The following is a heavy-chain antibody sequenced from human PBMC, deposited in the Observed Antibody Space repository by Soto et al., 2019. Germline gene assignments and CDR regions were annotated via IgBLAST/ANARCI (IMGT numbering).Heavy chain of an antibody. Sequence: ASVKVSCKASGYTFTGHYIHWVRQAPGQGLEWMGWINPNSGGTNYAQKFQGRVTMTRDTSISTAYMELSRLRSDDTAVYYCARFGVPPGYYYYGMDVWGQGTTVTVSS. D-gene: IGHD3-3*01. J-gene: IGHJ6*02. CDR1: GYTFTGHY. V-gene: IGHV1-2*02. CDR3: ARFGVPPGYYYYGMDV. CDR2: INPNSGGT.